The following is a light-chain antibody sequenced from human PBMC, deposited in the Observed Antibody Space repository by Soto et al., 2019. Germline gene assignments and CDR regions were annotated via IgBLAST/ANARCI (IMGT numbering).Light chain of an antibody. CDR3: QQYYRWPQT. CDR1: QSVSSD. J-gene: IGKJ1*01. CDR2: GAS. V-gene: IGKV3-15*01. Sequence: VMTQSPATLSVSQGERAALSCRASQSVSSDLAWYQQKPGQAPRLLIYGASTRATGIPARFSGSGSGTEFTLTISSLQSEDFAVYYCQQYYRWPQTFGQGAKVDIK.